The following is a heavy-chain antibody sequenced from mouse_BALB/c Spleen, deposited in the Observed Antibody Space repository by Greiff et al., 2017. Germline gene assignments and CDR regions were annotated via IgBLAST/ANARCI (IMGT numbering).Heavy chain of an antibody. V-gene: IGHV4-1*02. Sequence: EVKLQQSGGGLVQPGGSLKLSCAASGFDFSRYWMSWVRQAPGKGLEWIGEINPDSSTKNYTPSLKDKFIISSDNAKNTLYLQMSKVRSEDTALYYCARLLRSPSFDDWGEGTTVTVSS. CDR1: GFDFSRYW. J-gene: IGHJ1*01. D-gene: IGHD1-1*01. CDR2: INPDSSTK. CDR3: ARLLRSPSFDD.